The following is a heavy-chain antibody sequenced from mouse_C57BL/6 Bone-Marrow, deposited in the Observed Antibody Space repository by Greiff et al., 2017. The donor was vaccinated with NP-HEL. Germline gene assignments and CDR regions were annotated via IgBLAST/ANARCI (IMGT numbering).Heavy chain of an antibody. CDR2: ISSGGDYI. J-gene: IGHJ2*01. V-gene: IGHV5-9-1*02. D-gene: IGHD4-1*01. CDR3: TRGPWDFDY. CDR1: GFTFSSYA. Sequence: EVKVVESGEGLVKPGGSLKLSCAASGFTFSSYAMSWVRQTPEKRLEWVAYISSGGDYIYYADTVKSRFTISRDNARNTLYLQMSSLKSEDTAMYYCTRGPWDFDYWGQGTTLTVSS.